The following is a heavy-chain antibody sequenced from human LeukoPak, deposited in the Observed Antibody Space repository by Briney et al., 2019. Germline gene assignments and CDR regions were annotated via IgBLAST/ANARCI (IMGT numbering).Heavy chain of an antibody. D-gene: IGHD1-26*01. V-gene: IGHV3-23*01. J-gene: IGHJ4*02. CDR3: ASSGSYRFDY. CDR2: ISSSGSNT. Sequence: GGSLRLSCAASEFTYGMNWVRQAPGKGLECVSAISSSGSNTYYADSVKGRFTISRDNSKNTLYLQMNSLRDEDTAVYYCASSGSYRFDYWGQGTLVTVSS. CDR1: EFTYG.